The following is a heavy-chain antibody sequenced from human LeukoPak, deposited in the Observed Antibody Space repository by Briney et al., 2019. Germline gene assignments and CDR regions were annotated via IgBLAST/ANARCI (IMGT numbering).Heavy chain of an antibody. J-gene: IGHJ1*01. Sequence: AGGSLRLSCAASGFTFSSYGMHWVRQAPGKGLEWVADISYDGNNKYYADSVKGRFTISRDNSKNTLYLQMNSLRAEDTAVYYCAKVGEDWGQGTLVTVSS. V-gene: IGHV3-30*18. D-gene: IGHD3-10*01. CDR3: AKVGED. CDR1: GFTFSSYG. CDR2: ISYDGNNK.